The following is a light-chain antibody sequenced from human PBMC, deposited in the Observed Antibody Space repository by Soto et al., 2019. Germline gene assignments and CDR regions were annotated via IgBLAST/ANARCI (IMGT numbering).Light chain of an antibody. Sequence: QLVLTQSPSASASLGASVKLTCTLTSGHSSYAIAWYQQQPEKGPRYLMNLNGDGSHNKGDGIPDRFSGSSSGAERYLTISSLQSEDEADYYCQTWGTGIQVFGGGTKLTVL. CDR2: LNGDGSH. CDR3: QTWGTGIQV. V-gene: IGLV4-69*01. CDR1: SGHSSYA. J-gene: IGLJ3*02.